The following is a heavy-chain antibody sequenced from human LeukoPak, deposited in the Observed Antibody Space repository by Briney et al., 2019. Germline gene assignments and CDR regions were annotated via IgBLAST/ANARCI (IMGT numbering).Heavy chain of an antibody. J-gene: IGHJ5*02. Sequence: ASVKVSCKASGYTFTSYDINWVRQVTGQGLEWMGWMNPKSGNTGYAQKFQGRVTITRDTSISTAYMEVSSLRYEDTAVYYCARQEQQLIYNWFDPWGQGTLVTVSS. CDR3: ARQEQQLIYNWFDP. D-gene: IGHD6-13*01. CDR1: GYTFTSYD. CDR2: MNPKSGNT. V-gene: IGHV1-8*03.